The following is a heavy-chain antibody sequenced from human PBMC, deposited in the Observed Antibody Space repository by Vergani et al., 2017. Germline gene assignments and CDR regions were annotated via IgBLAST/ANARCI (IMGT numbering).Heavy chain of an antibody. J-gene: IGHJ4*02. CDR1: GFTFSSYG. Sequence: QVQLVESGGGVVQPGRSLRLSCAASGFTFSSYGMHWVRQAPGKGLEWVAVIWYDGSNKYYADSVKGRFTISRDNSKNTLYLQMNSLRAEDTAVYYCARAXPQTFSIVVVPAAIPPDYWGQGTLVTVSS. D-gene: IGHD2-2*02. CDR2: IWYDGSNK. CDR3: ARAXPQTFSIVVVPAAIPPDY. V-gene: IGHV3-33*01.